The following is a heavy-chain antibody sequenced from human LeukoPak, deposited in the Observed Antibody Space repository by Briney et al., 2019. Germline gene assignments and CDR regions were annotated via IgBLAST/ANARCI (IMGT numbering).Heavy chain of an antibody. J-gene: IGHJ6*02. Sequence: PSETLSLTCTVSGGSISSSSYYWGWIRQPPGKGLEWIGSIYYSGSTYYNPSLKSRVTISVDTSKNQFSLKLSSVTAADTAVYYCARDRRGLLWFGESTYGMDVWGQGTTVTVSS. CDR1: GGSISSSSYY. CDR2: IYYSGST. V-gene: IGHV4-39*07. D-gene: IGHD3-10*01. CDR3: ARDRRGLLWFGESTYGMDV.